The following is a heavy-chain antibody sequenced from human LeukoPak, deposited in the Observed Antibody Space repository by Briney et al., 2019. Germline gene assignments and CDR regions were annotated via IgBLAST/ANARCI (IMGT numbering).Heavy chain of an antibody. J-gene: IGHJ4*02. CDR3: ARGGTYVFWGGYYTGVEDPDY. D-gene: IGHD3-3*01. CDR2: INTNTGNP. CDR1: GYTFTSYA. V-gene: IGHV7-4-1*02. Sequence: GASVKVSCKASGYTFTSYAMNWVRQAPGQGLEWMGWINTNTGNPTYAQGFTGRFVFSLDTSVSTTYLQISSLKAEDTAVYYCARGGTYVFWGGYYTGVEDPDYWGQGTLVTVSS.